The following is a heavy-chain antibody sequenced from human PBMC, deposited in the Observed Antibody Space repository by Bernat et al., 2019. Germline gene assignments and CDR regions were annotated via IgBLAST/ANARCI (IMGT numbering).Heavy chain of an antibody. V-gene: IGHV4-61*01. CDR3: ARSDGDYARGLRYYYMDV. CDR2: IYYSWST. D-gene: IGHD4-17*01. J-gene: IGHJ6*03. Sequence: QAQLQESGPGLVKPSETLSLTCTVSGCSVSSGSYYWSWIRQPRGKGLEWIGYIYYSWSTNCNPSLTSRVTISVDTSKDQFSLKLSSVTAADTAVYCCARSDGDYARGLRYYYMDVWGKGTTVTVSS. CDR1: GCSVSSGSYY.